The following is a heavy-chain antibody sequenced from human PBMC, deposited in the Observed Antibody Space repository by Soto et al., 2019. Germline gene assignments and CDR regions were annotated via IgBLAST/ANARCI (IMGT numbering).Heavy chain of an antibody. Sequence: SETLSLTCTVSSASFSKYYWSWIRQPPGKGLEWIGYIYFNGNTNYNPSLKRRVTISIDTYKKQISLNLTSVTDADTAAYYCASVTFGGVVLAHWGQGTLVTVSS. CDR1: SASFSKYY. V-gene: IGHV4-59*01. CDR3: ASVTFGGVVLAH. CDR2: IYFNGNT. J-gene: IGHJ4*02. D-gene: IGHD3-16*01.